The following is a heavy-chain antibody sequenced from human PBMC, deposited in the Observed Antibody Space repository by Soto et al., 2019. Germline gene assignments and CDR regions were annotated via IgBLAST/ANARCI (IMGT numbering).Heavy chain of an antibody. CDR2: IVVGSGNT. CDR3: AADPYYYDSSSYYSFDY. D-gene: IGHD3-22*01. J-gene: IGHJ4*02. Sequence: QRQLVQSGPEVKKPGTSVKVSCKASGFTFTSSAVQWVRQARGQRLEWIGWIVVGSGNTNYAQKFQERVTITGDMSTSTAYMELSSLRSEDSAVYYCAADPYYYDSSSYYSFDYWGQGTLLTVSS. CDR1: GFTFTSSA. V-gene: IGHV1-58*01.